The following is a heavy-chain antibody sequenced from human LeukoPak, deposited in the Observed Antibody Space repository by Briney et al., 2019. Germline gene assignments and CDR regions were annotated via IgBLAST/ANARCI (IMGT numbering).Heavy chain of an antibody. CDR3: ARDSSSLVYYGMDV. V-gene: IGHV1-2*02. Sequence: ASVKVSCKASGGTFSSYAISWVRQAPGQGLEWMGWINPNSGGANYAQKFQGRVTMTRDTSISTAYMELSRLRSDDTAVYYCARDSSSLVYYGMDVWGQGTTVTVSS. CDR1: GGTFSSYA. CDR2: INPNSGGA. D-gene: IGHD6-13*01. J-gene: IGHJ6*02.